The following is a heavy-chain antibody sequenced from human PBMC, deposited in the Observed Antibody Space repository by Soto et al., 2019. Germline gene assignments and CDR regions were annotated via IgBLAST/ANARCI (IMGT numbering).Heavy chain of an antibody. V-gene: IGHV3-30-3*01. CDR3: ARDKSSSTVGYLDY. Sequence: PGGSLRLSCAASGFTFSSYAMHWVRQAPGKGLEWVAVISYDGSNKYYADSVKGRFTISRDNSKNTLYLQMNSLRAEDTAVYYYARDKSSSTVGYLDYWGEGTLVTVTS. J-gene: IGHJ4*02. CDR2: ISYDGSNK. CDR1: GFTFSSYA. D-gene: IGHD6-13*01.